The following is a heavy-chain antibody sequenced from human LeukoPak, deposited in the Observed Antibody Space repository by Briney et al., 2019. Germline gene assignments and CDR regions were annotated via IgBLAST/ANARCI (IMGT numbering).Heavy chain of an antibody. D-gene: IGHD6-19*01. J-gene: IGHJ4*02. V-gene: IGHV4-61*02. CDR2: IYTSGST. Sequence: SGTLCLSCTDSGGSISSTSKYWSWIRQPAGKGLEWIGLIYTSGSTNYNPSLKRRVTISVDKSKNQFSLKLSSVTAADTAVYYCARGYSGGWYCFWDWGQGTLVTVSS. CDR3: ARGYSGGWYCFWD. CDR1: GGSISSTSKY.